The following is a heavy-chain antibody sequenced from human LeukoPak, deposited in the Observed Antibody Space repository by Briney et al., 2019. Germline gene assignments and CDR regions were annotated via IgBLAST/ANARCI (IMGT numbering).Heavy chain of an antibody. CDR2: INPYNGNT. J-gene: IGHJ4*02. Sequence: ASVKVSCKASGYTFTNYGITWVRQAPGQGPAWMGHINPYNGNTNYAQNLQGRVTMTTDTSSSTAYMELRSLTFDDTAVYYCARVTGSSISSRSLLYWGQGTPVTASS. CDR1: GYTFTNYG. D-gene: IGHD6-6*01. CDR3: ARVTGSSISSRSLLY. V-gene: IGHV1-18*01.